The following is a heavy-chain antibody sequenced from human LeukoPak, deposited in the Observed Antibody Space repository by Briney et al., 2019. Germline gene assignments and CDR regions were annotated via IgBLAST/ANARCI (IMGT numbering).Heavy chain of an antibody. V-gene: IGHV4-61*02. CDR2: IYTSGST. CDR1: GGSISTGSYY. J-gene: IGHJ4*02. D-gene: IGHD5-18*01. CDR3: ARALGGYSYGTFDY. Sequence: SETLPLTCTVSGGSISTGSYYWSCLRQPAGKGLEWIGRIYTSGSTNYSPSLKSRVTISVDTSKTQFSLKLSSVTAADTAVYYCARALGGYSYGTFDYWGQGTLVTVSS.